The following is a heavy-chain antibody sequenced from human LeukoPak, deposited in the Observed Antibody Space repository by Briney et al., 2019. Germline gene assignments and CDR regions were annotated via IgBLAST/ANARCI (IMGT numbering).Heavy chain of an antibody. CDR1: GGSISSYY. J-gene: IGHJ4*02. CDR3: ARTPIEPANYDFWSGSFDY. CDR2: IYTSGST. Sequence: SETLSLTCTVSGGSISSYYWSWIRQPAGKGLEWIGRIYTSGSTNYNPSLKSRVTMSVDTSKNQFSLKLSSVTAADTAVYYCARTPIEPANYDFWSGSFDYWGQGTLVTVSS. D-gene: IGHD3-3*01. V-gene: IGHV4-4*07.